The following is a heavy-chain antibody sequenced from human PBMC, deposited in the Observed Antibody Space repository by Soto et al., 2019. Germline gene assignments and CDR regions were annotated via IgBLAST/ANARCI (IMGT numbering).Heavy chain of an antibody. CDR1: GFSLSTSGVG. J-gene: IGHJ4*02. V-gene: IGHV2-5*01. CDR2: IYWNDDK. D-gene: IGHD3-16*01. Sequence: SGPTLVKPTQTLTLTCTFSGFSLSTSGVGVGWIRQPPGKALEWLALIYWNDDKRYSPSLKSRLTITKDTSKNQVVLTMTNMDPVDTATYYCAHRRWSYDYVWGSPSAYYFDYWGQGTLVTVSS. CDR3: AHRRWSYDYVWGSPSAYYFDY.